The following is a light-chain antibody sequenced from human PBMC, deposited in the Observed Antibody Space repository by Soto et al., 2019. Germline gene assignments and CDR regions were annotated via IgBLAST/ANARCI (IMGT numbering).Light chain of an antibody. J-gene: IGLJ1*01. Sequence: QSALTQPASVSGSPGQSITISCTGTSSDVGGYNYVSWYQQHPGKAPKLIIYDVSNRPSGVSNRFSGSKSGNTASLTISGLQAEDEADYYCISYTSGGYVFGTGTKVTVL. CDR2: DVS. V-gene: IGLV2-14*01. CDR3: ISYTSGGYV. CDR1: SSDVGGYNY.